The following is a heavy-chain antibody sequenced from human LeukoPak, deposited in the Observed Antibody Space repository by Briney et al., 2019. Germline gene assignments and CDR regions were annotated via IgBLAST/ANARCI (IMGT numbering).Heavy chain of an antibody. CDR2: IYTSGTT. V-gene: IGHV4-4*07. Sequence: SETLSLTCTVSGDSISSYYWSWIRQPARKGLEWIGRIYTSGTTNYNPSLKSRVTMSLDTSKNQFSLRLSSVTATDSAVYYCARDSQYGSTTRRWFDPWGRGTLVTVSS. D-gene: IGHD1-26*01. CDR1: GDSISSYY. J-gene: IGHJ5*02. CDR3: ARDSQYGSTTRRWFDP.